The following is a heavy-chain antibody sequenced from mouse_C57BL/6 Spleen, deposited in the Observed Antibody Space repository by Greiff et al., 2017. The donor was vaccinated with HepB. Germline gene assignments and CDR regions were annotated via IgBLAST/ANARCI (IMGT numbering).Heavy chain of an antibody. D-gene: IGHD1-1*01. Sequence: EVKLMESGGGLVKPGGSLKLSCAASGFTFSDYGMHWVRQAPEKGLEWVAYISSGSSTIYYADTVKGRFTISRDNAKNTLFRQMTSLRSEDTAMYYCAILYYGSGGFDYWGQGTTLTVSS. CDR1: GFTFSDYG. V-gene: IGHV5-17*01. CDR2: ISSGSSTI. J-gene: IGHJ2*01. CDR3: AILYYGSGGFDY.